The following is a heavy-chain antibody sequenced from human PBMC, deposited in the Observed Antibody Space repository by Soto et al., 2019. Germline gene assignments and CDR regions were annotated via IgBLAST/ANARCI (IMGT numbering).Heavy chain of an antibody. V-gene: IGHV3-23*01. CDR2: IRGSGDRT. J-gene: IGHJ4*02. Sequence: PGGSLRLSCAASGFTFSSYAMSWVRQAPGKGLEWVSAIRGSGDRTYYADSVKGRFTISRDNSKNTVNLQMNSLRAEDTAVYYCAKGYCSGGDCYRALLDYWGQGTLVTV. D-gene: IGHD2-15*01. CDR3: AKGYCSGGDCYRALLDY. CDR1: GFTFSSYA.